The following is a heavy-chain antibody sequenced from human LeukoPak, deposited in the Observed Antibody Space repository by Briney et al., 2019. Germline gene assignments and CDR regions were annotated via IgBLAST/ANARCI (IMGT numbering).Heavy chain of an antibody. CDR1: EFSVGSNY. CDR3: AREKPPNAFDI. Sequence: GGSLRLSCAASEFSVGSNYMTWVRQAPGKGLEWVSLIYSGGSTYYADSVKGRFTISRDNSKNTLYLQMNSLRAEDTAVYYCAREKPPNAFDIWGQGTMVTVSS. CDR2: IYSGGST. J-gene: IGHJ3*02. V-gene: IGHV3-66*01.